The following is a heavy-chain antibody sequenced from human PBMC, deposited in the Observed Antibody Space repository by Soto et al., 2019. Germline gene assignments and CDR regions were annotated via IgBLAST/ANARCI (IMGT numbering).Heavy chain of an antibody. CDR2: IIPIFGTA. J-gene: IGHJ6*02. CDR1: GGTFSSYV. D-gene: IGHD1-1*01. V-gene: IGHV1-69*06. CDR3: ARREAFGVGNALSYYYGMDV. Sequence: QVQLVQSGAEVKKPGSSVKVSCKASGGTFSSYVISWVQQAPGQGLEWMGGIIPIFGTANYAQKFQGRVTITADKSASTAYMELSSLRSEDTAVYYCARREAFGVGNALSYYYGMDVWGQGTTVTVSS.